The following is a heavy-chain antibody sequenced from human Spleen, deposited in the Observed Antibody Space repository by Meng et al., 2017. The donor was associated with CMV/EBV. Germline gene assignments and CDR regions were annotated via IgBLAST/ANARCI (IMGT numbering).Heavy chain of an antibody. CDR3: ARGSLGYCTSTSCLADS. CDR2: IYYSGST. Sequence: SETLSLTCTVSGGSISSSSYYWGWIRQPPGKGLEWIGSIYYSGSTYYNPSLKSRVTISVDTSKNHFSLKLTSVTTADTAMYYCARGSLGYCTSTSCLADSWGQGTLVTVSS. V-gene: IGHV4-39*07. J-gene: IGHJ4*02. D-gene: IGHD2-2*01. CDR1: GGSISSSSYY.